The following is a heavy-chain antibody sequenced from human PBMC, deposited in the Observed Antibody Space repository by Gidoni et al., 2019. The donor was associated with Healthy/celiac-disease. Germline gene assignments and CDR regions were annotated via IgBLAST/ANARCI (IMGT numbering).Heavy chain of an antibody. CDR1: GYTFTSYY. CDR2: INPSGGST. Sequence: QVQLVQSGAEVKKPGASVKVSCKASGYTFTSYYMHWVRQAPGQGLEWMGIINPSGGSTSYAQKFQGRVTMTRDTSTSTVYMELSSLRSEDTAVYYCQAVTPGGALDIWGQGTMVTVSS. V-gene: IGHV1-46*01. J-gene: IGHJ3*02. D-gene: IGHD4-17*01. CDR3: QAVTPGGALDI.